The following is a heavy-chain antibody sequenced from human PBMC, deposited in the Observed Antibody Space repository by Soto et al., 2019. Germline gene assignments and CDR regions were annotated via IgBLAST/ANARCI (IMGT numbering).Heavy chain of an antibody. D-gene: IGHD3-10*01. CDR1: GYTLTELS. J-gene: IGHJ5*02. V-gene: IGHV1-24*01. CDR2: FDPEDGET. CDR3: ATGAGYYGSGSYTIDP. Sequence: QVQLVQSGAEVKKPGASVKVPCKVSGYTLTELSMHWVRQAPGKGLEWMGGFDPEDGETIYAQKFQGRVTMTEDTSTDTAYMELSSLRSEDTAVYYCATGAGYYGSGSYTIDPWGQGTLVTVSS.